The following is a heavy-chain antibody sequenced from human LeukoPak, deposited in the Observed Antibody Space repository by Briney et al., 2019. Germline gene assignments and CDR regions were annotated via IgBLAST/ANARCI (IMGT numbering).Heavy chain of an antibody. CDR2: ISHSGTT. Sequence: KPSETLSLTCIVSGGSISSYSWNWIRQSPGKGLEWVGYISHSGTTSYNSYLRSRVTISVDTSKNQFSLKLSSVAAADTAVYYCAGSPKLHYFDYWGQGTLVTVSS. J-gene: IGHJ4*02. D-gene: IGHD1-26*01. CDR3: AGSPKLHYFDY. CDR1: GGSISSYS. V-gene: IGHV4-59*08.